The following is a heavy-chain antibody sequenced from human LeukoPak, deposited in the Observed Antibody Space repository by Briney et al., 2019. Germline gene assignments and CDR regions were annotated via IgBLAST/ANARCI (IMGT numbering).Heavy chain of an antibody. CDR1: GGSTSSYY. D-gene: IGHD1-26*01. CDR3: ARRRSVGATLLFDY. CDR2: IYYSGST. Sequence: SETLSLTCTVSGGSTSSYYWSWIRQPPGNGLEWIGYIYYSGSTNYNPSLKSRVTISVDTSKNQFSLKLSSVTAADTAVYYCARRRSVGATLLFDYWGQGTLVTVSS. J-gene: IGHJ4*02. V-gene: IGHV4-59*08.